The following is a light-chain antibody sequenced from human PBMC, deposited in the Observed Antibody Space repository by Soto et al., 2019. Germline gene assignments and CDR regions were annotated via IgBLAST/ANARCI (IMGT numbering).Light chain of an antibody. CDR3: QQYDFYWT. CDR2: KAS. Sequence: DIQMTQSPSTLSASVGDRVTITCRASQSIGSGLAWYQQKPGKAPKLLIYKASTLESGVPLRFSGSGSGTEFTLTINSLQPDDFATYYCQQYDFYWTFGQGTKVEIK. V-gene: IGKV1-5*03. J-gene: IGKJ1*01. CDR1: QSIGSG.